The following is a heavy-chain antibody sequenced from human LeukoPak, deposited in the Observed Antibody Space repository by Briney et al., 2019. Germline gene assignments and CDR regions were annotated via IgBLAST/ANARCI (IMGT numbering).Heavy chain of an antibody. J-gene: IGHJ4*02. Sequence: PSETLSLTCTVSAVSISSYYWSWIRQPPGKGLEWIGYIYYSGSTNYNPSLKSRVTISVDTSKNQFSLKLSSVTAADTAVYYCARGIGSYTNSWYRFDYWGQGTLVTVSS. CDR3: ARGIGSYTNSWYRFDY. V-gene: IGHV4-59*01. CDR2: IYYSGST. CDR1: AVSISSYY. D-gene: IGHD6-13*01.